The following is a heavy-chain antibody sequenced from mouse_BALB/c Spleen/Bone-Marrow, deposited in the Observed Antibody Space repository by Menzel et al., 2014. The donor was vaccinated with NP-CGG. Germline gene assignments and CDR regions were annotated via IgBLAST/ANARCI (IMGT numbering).Heavy chain of an antibody. CDR1: GYNFTSYW. V-gene: IGHV1-55*01. D-gene: IGHD3-1*01. Sequence: VKLQESGAELVKPGTSVKLSCKASGYNFTSYWINWVKLRPGQGLEWIGDIYXGSGSTNYNEKFKSKATLTVDTSSSTAYMQLSSLASEDSALYYCARFSQLGLLAYWGQGTLVTVSA. J-gene: IGHJ3*01. CDR3: ARFSQLGLLAY. CDR2: IYXGSGST.